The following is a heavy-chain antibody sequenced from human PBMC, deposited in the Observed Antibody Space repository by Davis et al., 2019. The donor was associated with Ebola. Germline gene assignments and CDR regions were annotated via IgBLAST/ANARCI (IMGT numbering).Heavy chain of an antibody. Sequence: GESLKISCAASGFTFSAHGMSWVRQAPGKGLECVSIIYSGGSTFYADSVKGRFSISRDFSKNTLYLQMNSLRAEDTAMYYCARGVSDYDFWSGYYSDYWGQGTLVTVSS. CDR3: ARGVSDYDFWSGYYSDY. V-gene: IGHV3-66*01. J-gene: IGHJ4*02. CDR1: GFTFSAHG. CDR2: IYSGGST. D-gene: IGHD3-3*01.